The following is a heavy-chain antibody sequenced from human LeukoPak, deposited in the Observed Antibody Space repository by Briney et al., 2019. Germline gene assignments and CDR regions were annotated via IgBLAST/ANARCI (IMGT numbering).Heavy chain of an antibody. CDR3: ARHLRIAAARRPTDAFDI. D-gene: IGHD6-13*01. CDR2: IYYSGST. V-gene: IGHV4-39*01. Sequence: SETLSLTCTVSGGSISSSRYYWGWIRQPPGKGLEWIGSIYYSGSTYYNPSLKSRVTISVDTSKNQFSLKLSSVTAADTAVYYCARHLRIAAARRPTDAFDIWGQGTMVTVSS. J-gene: IGHJ3*02. CDR1: GGSISSSRYY.